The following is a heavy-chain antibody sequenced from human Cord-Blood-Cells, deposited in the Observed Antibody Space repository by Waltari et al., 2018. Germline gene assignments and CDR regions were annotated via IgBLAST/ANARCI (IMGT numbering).Heavy chain of an antibody. CDR1: GFTFSSYG. Sequence: QVQLVESGGGVVQPGRSLRLSCAASGFTFSSYGMHWVRQAPGKGLEWVAVIWYDGSNKYYADSVKGRFTISRDNSKNTLYLQMNSLRAEDTAVYYCARDLNTVTTPDIVGAIGYGMDVWGQGP. V-gene: IGHV3-33*01. CDR3: ARDLNTVTTPDIVGAIGYGMDV. J-gene: IGHJ6*02. D-gene: IGHD4-17*01. CDR2: IWYDGSNK.